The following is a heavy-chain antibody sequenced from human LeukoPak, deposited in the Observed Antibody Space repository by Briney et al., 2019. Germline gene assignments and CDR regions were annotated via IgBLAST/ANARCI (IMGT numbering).Heavy chain of an antibody. V-gene: IGHV4-34*01. CDR2: INHSGST. CDR3: ASVGSI. D-gene: IGHD6-25*01. Sequence: SETLSLTCAVYGGSFSGYYWSWIRQPPGKGLEWIGEINHSGSTNYNPSLKSRVTISVDTSKNQFSLKLSSVTAADTAVYYCASVGSIWGQGTLVTVSS. J-gene: IGHJ4*02. CDR1: GGSFSGYY.